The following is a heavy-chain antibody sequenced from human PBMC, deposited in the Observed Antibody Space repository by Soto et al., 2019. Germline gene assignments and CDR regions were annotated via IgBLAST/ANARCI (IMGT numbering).Heavy chain of an antibody. Sequence: GGSLRLSCETSGFTFSNCVMTWVRQAPGKGLEWVSVITKSGDTDYADSVKGRFTISRDNSKNTVYLQMNSLRAEDTAVYFCGTDPRDSLKDYWGQGTLVTVSS. CDR3: GTDPRDSLKDY. J-gene: IGHJ4*02. CDR1: GFTFSNCV. CDR2: ITKSGDT. V-gene: IGHV3-23*01.